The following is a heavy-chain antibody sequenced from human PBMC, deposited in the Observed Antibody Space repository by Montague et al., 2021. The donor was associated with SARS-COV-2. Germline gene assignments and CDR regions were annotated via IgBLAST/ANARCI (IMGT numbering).Heavy chain of an antibody. CDR3: VRGFRNGPFDV. Sequence: YRSLSCAASGSTFDDYGMSWVRQGPGKGLEWVSGITRNGDSTDFADSVKGRFTISRDNAKNSLYLQMNSLRAEDTALYYCVRGFRNGPFDVWGQGTLVSVSS. V-gene: IGHV3-20*04. CDR2: ITRNGDST. D-gene: IGHD1-14*01. J-gene: IGHJ4*02. CDR1: GSTFDDYG.